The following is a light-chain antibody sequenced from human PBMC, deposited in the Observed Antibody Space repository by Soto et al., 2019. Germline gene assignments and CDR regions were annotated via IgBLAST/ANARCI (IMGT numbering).Light chain of an antibody. CDR3: QQYNNWPT. CDR1: QSVRSN. V-gene: IGKV3D-15*01. CDR2: GAS. J-gene: IGKJ1*01. Sequence: EIVLTQSPGTLSLSPGERATLSCRASQSVRSNFLAWYQQKPGQAPRLLIYGASNRATGIPARFSGSGSGTEFTLTISSLQSEDFAVYYCQQYNNWPTFGQGTKVDIK.